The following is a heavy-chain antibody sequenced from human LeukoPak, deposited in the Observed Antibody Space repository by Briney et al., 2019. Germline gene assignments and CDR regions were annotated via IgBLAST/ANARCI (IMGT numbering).Heavy chain of an antibody. J-gene: IGHJ4*02. Sequence: SETLSLTCTVSGGPIDGNYWSWIRQPPGRGLEWIAWIYYSGTTNYNPSLKSRVTMSVDMSKNQFSLKLSSVTTADTAVYYCAGGNWPVGTNWGQGTLVTVSS. CDR2: IYYSGTT. V-gene: IGHV4-59*01. CDR3: AGGNWPVGTN. CDR1: GGPIDGNY. D-gene: IGHD1-1*01.